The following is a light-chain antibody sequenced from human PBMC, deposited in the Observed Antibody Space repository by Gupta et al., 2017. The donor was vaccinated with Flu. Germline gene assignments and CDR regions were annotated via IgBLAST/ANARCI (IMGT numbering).Light chain of an antibody. Sequence: QKRGKAPRLLIYKASSVGSGVPSRFSGSGSGTEFTLTINNLQPDDFATFYCQQENSSPYTFGQGTKLEIK. CDR2: KAS. J-gene: IGKJ2*01. V-gene: IGKV1-5*03. CDR3: QQENSSPYT.